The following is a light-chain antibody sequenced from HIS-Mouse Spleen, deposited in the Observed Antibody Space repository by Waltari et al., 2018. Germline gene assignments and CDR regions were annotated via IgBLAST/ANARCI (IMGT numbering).Light chain of an antibody. CDR3: SSYTSSSTLV. J-gene: IGLJ2*01. Sequence: QSALTQPASVSGSPGQSITISCTGTSSDVGGYNYVSWYQQHPGKAPNLMIYEVSHRPPGVSNRFSGSKSGNTASLTISGLQAEDEADYYCSSYTSSSTLVFGGGTKLTVL. CDR2: EVS. CDR1: SSDVGGYNY. V-gene: IGLV2-14*01.